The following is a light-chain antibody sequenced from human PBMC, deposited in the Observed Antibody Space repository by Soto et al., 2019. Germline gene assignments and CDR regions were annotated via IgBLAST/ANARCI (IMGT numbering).Light chain of an antibody. Sequence: DIQMTQSPSSLSASVGDRVTITCRSSQNILTYLNWYQQKAGEVPRLLIYAASNLQDGIPSRFSGRASVTEFTPITSSLQADDFASYFCQQRYSVPRCFGQGTKLE. CDR3: QQRYSVPRC. CDR2: AAS. CDR1: QNILTY. J-gene: IGKJ2*03. V-gene: IGKV1-39*01.